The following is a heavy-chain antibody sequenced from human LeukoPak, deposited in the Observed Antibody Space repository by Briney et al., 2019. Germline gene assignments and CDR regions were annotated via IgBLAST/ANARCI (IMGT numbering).Heavy chain of an antibody. Sequence: ASVKVSCKASGYTFTSYDINWVRQATGQGLEWMGWMNPNSGNTGYAQKFQGRVTMTRNTSISTAYMELRSLTSDDTAVYYCARDGTPYYYDSSGEYPFDYWGQGTLVTVSS. CDR3: ARDGTPYYYDSSGEYPFDY. CDR1: GYTFTSYD. J-gene: IGHJ4*02. D-gene: IGHD3-22*01. V-gene: IGHV1-8*01. CDR2: MNPNSGNT.